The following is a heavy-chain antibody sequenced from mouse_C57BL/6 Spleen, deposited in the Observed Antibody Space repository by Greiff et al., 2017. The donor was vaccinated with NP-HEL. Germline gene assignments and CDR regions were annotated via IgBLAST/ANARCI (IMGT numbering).Heavy chain of an antibody. CDR3: ARGIYYGNYEDYFDY. J-gene: IGHJ2*01. CDR2: ISSGSSTI. D-gene: IGHD2-1*01. V-gene: IGHV5-17*01. CDR1: GFTFSDYG. Sequence: EVKLVESGGGLVKPGGSLKLSCAASGFTFSDYGMHWVRQAPEKGLEWVAYISSGSSTIYYADTVKGRFTISRDNAKNTLFLQMTSLRSEDTAMYYCARGIYYGNYEDYFDYWGQGTTLTVSS.